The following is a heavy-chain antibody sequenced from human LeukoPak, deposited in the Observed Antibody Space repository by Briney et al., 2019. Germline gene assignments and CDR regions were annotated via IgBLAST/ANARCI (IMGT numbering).Heavy chain of an antibody. Sequence: GGSLRLSCAASWFTVSSNYMSWVRQAPGKGLEWVSVIYSGGSTYYADSVKGRFTISRDNSKNTLYLQMNSLRAEDTAVYYCARAIIDIVATIYFDYWGQGTLVTVSS. CDR1: WFTVSSNY. CDR2: IYSGGST. D-gene: IGHD5-12*01. J-gene: IGHJ4*02. V-gene: IGHV3-53*01. CDR3: ARAIIDIVATIYFDY.